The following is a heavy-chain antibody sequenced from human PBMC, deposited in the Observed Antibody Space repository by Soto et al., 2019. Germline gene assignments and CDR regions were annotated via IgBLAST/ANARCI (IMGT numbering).Heavy chain of an antibody. CDR2: IVSGGSNI. J-gene: IGHJ3*02. CDR1: GFTFSSYS. CDR3: ARDGGYCSGGSCYSFSPARLDAFDI. V-gene: IGHV3-21*01. D-gene: IGHD2-15*01. Sequence: EVQLVESGGGLVKPGGSLRLSCEASGFTFSSYSMNWVRQAPGKGLEWVSSIVSGGSNIYYADSVKGRFTISRDNAKNSLYLQMNSLRAEDTAVYYCARDGGYCSGGSCYSFSPARLDAFDIWGQGTMVTVSS.